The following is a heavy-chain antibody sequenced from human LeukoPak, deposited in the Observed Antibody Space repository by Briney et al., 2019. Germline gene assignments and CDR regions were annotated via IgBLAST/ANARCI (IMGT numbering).Heavy chain of an antibody. CDR2: IYYSGST. Sequence: SETLSLTCTVSGGSISSSSYYWGWIRQPPVKGLEWIGSIYYSGSTYYNPSLKSRVTISVDTSKNQFSLKLSSVTAADTAVYYCARHLTYYYDSSGYYFDYWGQGTLVTVSS. D-gene: IGHD3-22*01. CDR3: ARHLTYYYDSSGYYFDY. J-gene: IGHJ4*02. CDR1: GGSISSSSYY. V-gene: IGHV4-39*01.